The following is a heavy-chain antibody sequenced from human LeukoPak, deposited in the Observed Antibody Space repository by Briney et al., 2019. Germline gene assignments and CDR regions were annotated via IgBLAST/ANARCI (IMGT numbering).Heavy chain of an antibody. Sequence: GGSLRLSCAAAGFTFSSYWMSWVRQAPGKGLEWVANIKQDRSEKYYVDSVKGRFTISRDNAKNSLYLQMNSLRAEDTAVYYCAKERDTAVVTAFDIWGQGTKVTVSS. CDR2: IKQDRSEK. CDR3: AKERDTAVVTAFDI. D-gene: IGHD5-18*01. J-gene: IGHJ3*02. CDR1: GFTFSSYW. V-gene: IGHV3-7*01.